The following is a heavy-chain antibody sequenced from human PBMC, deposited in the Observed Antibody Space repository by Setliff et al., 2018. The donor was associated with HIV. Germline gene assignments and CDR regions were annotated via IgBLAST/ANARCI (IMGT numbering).Heavy chain of an antibody. V-gene: IGHV1-69*13. CDR2: TIPKFGTS. CDR3: ANLRGEEAGNFYYFYFVLDV. Sequence: SVKVSCKASGGSLRSLSINWVRQAPGQGLEWMAGTIPKFGTSNYAHKFQGRMTITADESTSTAYMELTGLRSEDTAVYYCANLRGEEAGNFYYFYFVLDVWGQGTTVTVSS. J-gene: IGHJ6*02. CDR1: GGSLRSLS. D-gene: IGHD2-21*02.